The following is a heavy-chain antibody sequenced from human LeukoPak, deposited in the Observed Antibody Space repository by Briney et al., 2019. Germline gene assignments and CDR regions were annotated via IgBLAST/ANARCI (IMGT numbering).Heavy chain of an antibody. CDR3: ARDSISGTIHDY. CDR1: GGSISSYY. CDR2: IYTSGSS. D-gene: IGHD1-26*01. V-gene: IGHV4-4*07. Sequence: PSETLSLTCTVSGGSISSYYWSWIRHHARKGLEWIGRIYTSGSSNYNPSLKSRVTMPVATSKNQFSLKLSSVTAADTAVYYCARDSISGTIHDYWGQETLVPVSS. J-gene: IGHJ4*02.